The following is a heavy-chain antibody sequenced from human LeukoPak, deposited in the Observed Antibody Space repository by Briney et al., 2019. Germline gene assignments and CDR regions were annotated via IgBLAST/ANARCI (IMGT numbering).Heavy chain of an antibody. Sequence: ASVKVSCKASGYTFTSYAMNWVRQAPGQGLEWMGWININTGNPTYAQGFTGRFVFSLDTSVSTAYLQISSLKAEDTAVYYCASSYDYVWGSYPFDYWGQGTLVTVSS. D-gene: IGHD3-16*02. CDR2: ININTGNP. CDR3: ASSYDYVWGSYPFDY. J-gene: IGHJ4*02. CDR1: GYTFTSYA. V-gene: IGHV7-4-1*02.